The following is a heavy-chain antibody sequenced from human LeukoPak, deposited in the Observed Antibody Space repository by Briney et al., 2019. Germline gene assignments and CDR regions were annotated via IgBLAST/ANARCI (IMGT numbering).Heavy chain of an antibody. D-gene: IGHD2-2*01. V-gene: IGHV4-59*01. Sequence: PSETLSLTCTVSGGSISSYYWSWIRQPPGKGLEWIGYIYYSGSTNYNPSLKSRVTISVDTSKNQFSLKLGSVTAADTAVYYCARGGYCSSTSCYWYFDLWGRGTLVTVSS. CDR3: ARGGYCSSTSCYWYFDL. CDR2: IYYSGST. J-gene: IGHJ2*01. CDR1: GGSISSYY.